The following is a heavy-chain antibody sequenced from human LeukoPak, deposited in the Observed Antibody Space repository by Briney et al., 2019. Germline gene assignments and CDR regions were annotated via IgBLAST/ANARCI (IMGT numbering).Heavy chain of an antibody. V-gene: IGHV4-34*01. J-gene: IGHJ5*02. CDR3: ARAAWNGGGGFDP. D-gene: IGHD2-8*01. Sequence: SETLSLTCAVYNGSFSGYYWSWIRQSPGNGLERIGEVNPGGNTNYNPSLRSRVTISLDTSKNHFSLKLRSVTAADTAVYNCARAAWNGGGGFDPWGQGTLVTVSS. CDR1: NGSFSGYY. CDR2: VNPGGNT.